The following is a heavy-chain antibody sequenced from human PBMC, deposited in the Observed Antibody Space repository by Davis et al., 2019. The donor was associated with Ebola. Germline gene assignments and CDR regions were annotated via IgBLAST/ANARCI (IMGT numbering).Heavy chain of an antibody. D-gene: IGHD1-26*01. J-gene: IGHJ5*02. Sequence: SETLSLTCSVSGGSIRATGYYWDWVRQSPGSGLQWIGGVYYTGDGDYDPSLKSRANIYVDTSKNLFSLKLSSVTAADTAIYYCARRSYLGWLDLWGQGALVSVSS. V-gene: IGHV4-39*02. CDR2: VYYTGDG. CDR3: ARRSYLGWLDL. CDR1: GGSIRATGYY.